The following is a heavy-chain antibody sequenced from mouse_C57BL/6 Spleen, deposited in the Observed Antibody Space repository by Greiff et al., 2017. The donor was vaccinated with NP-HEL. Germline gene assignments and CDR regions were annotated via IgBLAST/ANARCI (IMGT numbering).Heavy chain of an antibody. CDR2: ISNGGGST. D-gene: IGHD1-1*01. V-gene: IGHV5-12*01. CDR1: GFTFSDYY. J-gene: IGHJ4*01. Sequence: DVQLVESGGGLVQPGGSLKLSCAASGFTFSDYYMYWVRQTPEKRLEWVAYISNGGGSTYYPDTVKGRFTISRDNAKNTLYLQMSRLKSEDTAMYYCASGITTVVANYAMDYWGQGTSVTVSS. CDR3: ASGITTVVANYAMDY.